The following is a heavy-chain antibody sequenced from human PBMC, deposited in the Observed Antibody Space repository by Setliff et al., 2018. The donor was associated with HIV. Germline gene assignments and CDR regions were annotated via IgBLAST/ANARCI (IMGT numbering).Heavy chain of an antibody. J-gene: IGHJ6*03. D-gene: IGHD6-6*01. CDR1: GGSISSYY. Sequence: SETLSLTCTVSGGSISSYYWSWIRQPPGKGLEWIGYIYYNGNTNYNPSLKSRVTISVDTSKSQLSLKLSSVTAADTAVYYCARGGGTSSPIDYHYYIDVWGKGTTVTVSS. CDR2: IYYNGNT. CDR3: ARGGGTSSPIDYHYYIDV. V-gene: IGHV4-59*08.